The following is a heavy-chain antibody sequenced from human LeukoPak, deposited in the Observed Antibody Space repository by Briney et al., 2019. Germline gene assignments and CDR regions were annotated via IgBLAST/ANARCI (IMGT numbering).Heavy chain of an antibody. CDR3: ARDPGNYYDSSGFDY. V-gene: IGHV1-69*04. CDR2: INPILGIA. D-gene: IGHD3-22*01. J-gene: IGHJ4*02. CDR1: GGTFSSYA. Sequence: ASVKVSCKASGGTFSSYAISWVRQAPGQGLEWMGRINPILGIANYAQKFQGRVTITADKSTSTAYMELSSLRSEDTAVYYCARDPGNYYDSSGFDYWGQGTLVTVSS.